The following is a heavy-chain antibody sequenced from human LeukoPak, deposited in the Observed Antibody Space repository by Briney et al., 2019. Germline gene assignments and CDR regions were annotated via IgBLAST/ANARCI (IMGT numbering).Heavy chain of an antibody. CDR3: ARGRHLAPYDY. Sequence: ASVKVSCKASGYTFTSYYMHWVRQAPGQGLEWMGIINPSGGSTSYAQKFQGRVTMSRDTYTSTVYMKLSSLRSEDTAVYYCARGRHLAPYDYWGQGTLVPVSS. D-gene: IGHD3-3*02. CDR2: INPSGGST. CDR1: GYTFTSYY. J-gene: IGHJ4*02. V-gene: IGHV1-46*01.